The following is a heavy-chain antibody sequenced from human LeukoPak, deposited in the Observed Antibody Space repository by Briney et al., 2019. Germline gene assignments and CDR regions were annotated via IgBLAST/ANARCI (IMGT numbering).Heavy chain of an antibody. V-gene: IGHV3-23*01. D-gene: IGHD2-15*01. CDR3: ARTLMAPTIGGFDY. J-gene: IGHJ4*02. Sequence: GGSLRLSCAASGFTFSSYAMSWVRQAPGKGLEWVSAISGSGGSTYYADSVKGRFTISRDNAKNSLYLQMNSLRDEDTAVYYCARTLMAPTIGGFDYWGQGTLVTVSS. CDR2: ISGSGGST. CDR1: GFTFSSYA.